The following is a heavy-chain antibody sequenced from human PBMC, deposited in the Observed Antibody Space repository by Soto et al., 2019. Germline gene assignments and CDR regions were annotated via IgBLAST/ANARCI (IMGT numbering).Heavy chain of an antibody. CDR3: ARLPCSSTSCSPAFYYYYYGMDV. Sequence: GESLKISCKGSGYSFTSYWIGWVRQMPGKGLEWMGIIYPGDSDTRYSPSFQGQVTISADKSISTAYLQWSSLKASDTAMYYCARLPCSSTSCSPAFYYYYYGMDVWRQATTGTVSS. V-gene: IGHV5-51*01. CDR1: GYSFTSYW. D-gene: IGHD2-2*01. J-gene: IGHJ6*02. CDR2: IYPGDSDT.